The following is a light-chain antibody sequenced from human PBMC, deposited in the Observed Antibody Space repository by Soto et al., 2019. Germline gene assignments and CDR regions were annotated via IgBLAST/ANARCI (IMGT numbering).Light chain of an antibody. CDR1: SSDVGAYTY. CDR2: EVS. V-gene: IGLV2-14*01. CDR3: SSYTSSSTLVV. Sequence: QSALTQPRSVSGSPGQSVTISCTGTSSDVGAYTYVSWYQQHPGKAPKLMIYEVSNRPSGVSNRFSGSKSGNTASLTISGLQAEDEADYYCSSYTSSSTLVVFGGGTKLTVL. J-gene: IGLJ2*01.